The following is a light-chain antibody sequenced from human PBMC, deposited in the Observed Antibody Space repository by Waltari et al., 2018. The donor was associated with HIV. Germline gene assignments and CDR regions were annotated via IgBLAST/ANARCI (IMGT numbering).Light chain of an antibody. J-gene: IGLJ2*01. CDR1: SLGTKS. CDR2: DDS. CDR3: QVWYSLTDPVV. V-gene: IGLV3-21*02. Sequence: SYVLTQPPSVSVAPGQTARIARGGNSLGTKSVPWYQQKPGQAPVLVVSDDSDRPTGIPERFSGSKSGNAATLTISRVEVGDEADYYCQVWYSLTDPVVFGGGTKLTVL.